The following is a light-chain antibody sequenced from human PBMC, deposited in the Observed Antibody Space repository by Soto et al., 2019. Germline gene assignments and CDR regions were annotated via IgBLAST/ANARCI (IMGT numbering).Light chain of an antibody. Sequence: SYELTQPPSVSVAPGQTARITCGGNNIGGKSVHWYQQKPGQAPVLVVYDDSDLPSGIPERFSGSNSVNTATLTISRVAAGDEADYYCQVWESGRGVFGTGTKVTVL. CDR1: NIGGKS. J-gene: IGLJ1*01. V-gene: IGLV3-21*02. CDR3: QVWESGRGV. CDR2: DDS.